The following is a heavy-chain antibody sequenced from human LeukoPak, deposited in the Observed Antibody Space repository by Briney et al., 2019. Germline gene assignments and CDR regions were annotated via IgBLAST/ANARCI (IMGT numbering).Heavy chain of an antibody. V-gene: IGHV3-9*01. CDR1: GFIFDEYA. Sequence: GGSLSLYCAASGFIFDEYAMHWLRPAPGKGLEWVSGISWNSGSIGYADSVRGRFSVSRDNAKNFLYLQMNSLRAEDTALYYCAKDTRTTIAVTGIGFDYWGQGTLVTVSS. J-gene: IGHJ4*02. CDR2: ISWNSGSI. D-gene: IGHD6-19*01. CDR3: AKDTRTTIAVTGIGFDY.